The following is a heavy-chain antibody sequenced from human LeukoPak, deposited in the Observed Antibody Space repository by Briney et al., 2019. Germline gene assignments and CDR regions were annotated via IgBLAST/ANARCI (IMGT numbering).Heavy chain of an antibody. CDR2: INHSGTT. CDR1: GGSFSGYY. CDR3: AMSIAARPNPGFDY. D-gene: IGHD6-6*01. J-gene: IGHJ4*02. Sequence: ASETLSLTCTVYGGSFSGYYWTWIRQSPGKGLEWIGEINHSGTTNYNPSLKSRLSISVDRSKNQFSLKLSSVTAADTAVYYCAMSIAARPNPGFDYWGQGTLVTVSS. V-gene: IGHV4-34*01.